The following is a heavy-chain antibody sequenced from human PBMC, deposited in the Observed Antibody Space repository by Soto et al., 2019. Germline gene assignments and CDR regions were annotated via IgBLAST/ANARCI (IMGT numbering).Heavy chain of an antibody. CDR2: MNPNSGNT. CDR1: GYTFTSYD. V-gene: IGHV1-8*01. CDR3: ARGGRYCSSTSCYYDYYYMDV. Sequence: ASVKVSCKASGYTFTSYDINWVRQATGQGLEWMGWMNPNSGNTGYAQKFQGRVTMTRNTSISTAYMELSSLRSEDTAVYYCARGGRYCSSTSCYYDYYYMDVWGKGTTVT. D-gene: IGHD2-2*01. J-gene: IGHJ6*03.